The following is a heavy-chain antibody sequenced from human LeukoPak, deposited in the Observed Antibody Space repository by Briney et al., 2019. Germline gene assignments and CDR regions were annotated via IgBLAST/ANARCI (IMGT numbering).Heavy chain of an antibody. V-gene: IGHV1-2*02. Sequence: ASVKVSCKASGYTFTSYYIHWVRQAPGQGLEWMGSINPNTGGTKYAQNFQGRVAMTRDTSTNTAYMELTRLLSDDTAVYYCARDPRGSYYLDYWGQRTLVAVSS. J-gene: IGHJ4*02. D-gene: IGHD1-26*01. CDR3: ARDPRGSYYLDY. CDR1: GYTFTSYY. CDR2: INPNTGGT.